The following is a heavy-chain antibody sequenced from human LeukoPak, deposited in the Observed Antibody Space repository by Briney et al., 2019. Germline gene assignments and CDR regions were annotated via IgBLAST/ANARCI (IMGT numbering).Heavy chain of an antibody. CDR3: ASFAYDYVWGSYRPDAFDI. CDR1: GGSISSGGHS. Sequence: SETLSLTCAVSGGSISSGGHSWSWIRQPPGKGLEWIGYIYHSGSTYYNPSLKSRVTISVDRSKNQFSLKLSPVTAADTAVYYCASFAYDYVWGSYRPDAFDIWGQGTMVTVSS. V-gene: IGHV4-30-2*01. J-gene: IGHJ3*02. CDR2: IYHSGST. D-gene: IGHD3-16*02.